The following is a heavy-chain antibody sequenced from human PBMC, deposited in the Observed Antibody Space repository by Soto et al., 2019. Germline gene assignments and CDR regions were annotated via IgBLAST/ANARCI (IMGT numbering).Heavy chain of an antibody. CDR3: ARESRFLEWLSLNWFDP. CDR1: GFTFSSYS. V-gene: IGHV3-48*02. Sequence: GSLRLSCAAYGFTFSSYSMNWVRQAPGKGLEWVSYISSSSSTVYYADSVKGRFTISRDNAKNSLYLQMNSLRDEDTAVYYCARESRFLEWLSLNWFDPWGQGT. J-gene: IGHJ5*02. CDR2: ISSSSSTV. D-gene: IGHD3-3*01.